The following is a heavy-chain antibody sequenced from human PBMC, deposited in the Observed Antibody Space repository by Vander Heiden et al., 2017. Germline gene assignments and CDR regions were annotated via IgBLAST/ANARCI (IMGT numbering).Heavy chain of an antibody. D-gene: IGHD3-16*02. CDR2: ISSSSSYI. Sequence: EVQLVESGGGLVKPGGSLRLSCAAPGFTFSRHSMNWVRQAPGKGLEWVSSISSSSSYIYYADSVKGRFTISRDNAKNSLYLQMNSLRAEDTAVHYCARVRLRLGELSPAYYFDYWGQGTLVTVSS. CDR3: ARVRLRLGELSPAYYFDY. CDR1: GFTFSRHS. J-gene: IGHJ4*02. V-gene: IGHV3-21*01.